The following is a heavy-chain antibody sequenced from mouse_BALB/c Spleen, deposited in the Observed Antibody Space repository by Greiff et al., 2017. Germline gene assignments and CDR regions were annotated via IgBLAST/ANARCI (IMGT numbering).Heavy chain of an antibody. D-gene: IGHD1-1*01. CDR1: GFTFSSFG. CDR3: ARRGSSFPWFAY. Sequence: EVHLVESGGGLVQPGGSRKLSCAASGFTFSSFGMHWVRQAPEKGLEWVAYISSGSSTIYYADTVKGRFTISRDNPKNTLFLQMTSLRSEDTAMYYCARRGSSFPWFAYWGQGTLVTVSA. V-gene: IGHV5-17*02. CDR2: ISSGSSTI. J-gene: IGHJ3*01.